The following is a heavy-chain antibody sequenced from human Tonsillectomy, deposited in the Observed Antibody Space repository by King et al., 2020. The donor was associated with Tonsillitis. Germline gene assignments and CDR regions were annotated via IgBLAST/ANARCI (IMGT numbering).Heavy chain of an antibody. Sequence: VQLVESGGGLVQPGGSLRLSCAASGFTVSSNYMSWVRQAPGKGLEWVSVIYSGGSTYYADSVKGRFTISRDNSKNTLYLQMNSLRAEDTAVYYCARGGSSGWYGNACDIGGQGTMVSVSS. V-gene: IGHV3-66*01. J-gene: IGHJ3*02. D-gene: IGHD6-19*01. CDR2: IYSGGST. CDR1: GFTVSSNY. CDR3: ARGGSSGWYGNACDI.